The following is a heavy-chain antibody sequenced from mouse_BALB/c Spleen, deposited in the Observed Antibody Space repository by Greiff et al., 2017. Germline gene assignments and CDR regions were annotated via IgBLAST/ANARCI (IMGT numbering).Heavy chain of an antibody. Sequence: EVQLQESGAELVKPGASVKLSCTASGFNIKDTYMHWVKQRPEQGLEWIGRIDPANGNTKYDPKFQGKATITADTSSNTAYLQLSSLTSEDTAVYYFAPNCDYYYAMDYWGQGTSVTVSS. D-gene: IGHD4-1*01. CDR3: APNCDYYYAMDY. CDR1: GFNIKDTY. V-gene: IGHV14-3*02. J-gene: IGHJ4*01. CDR2: IDPANGNT.